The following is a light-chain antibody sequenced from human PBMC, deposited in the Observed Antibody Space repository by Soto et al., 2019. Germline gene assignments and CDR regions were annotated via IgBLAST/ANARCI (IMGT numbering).Light chain of an antibody. CDR3: AAWDDSLNGVV. V-gene: IGLV1-44*01. J-gene: IGLJ2*01. CDR1: SSNIGSNT. Sequence: QSVLTQPPSASGTPGQGVTISCSGGSSNIGSNTVNWYQQLPGTAPKLLIYTNNQRPSGVPDRFPASKSGTSDSLAISGLQSEDEADYYCAAWDDSLNGVVFGGGTKLTVL. CDR2: TNN.